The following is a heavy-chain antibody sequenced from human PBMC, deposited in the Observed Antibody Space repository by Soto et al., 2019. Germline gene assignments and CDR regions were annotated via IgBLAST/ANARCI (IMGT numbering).Heavy chain of an antibody. D-gene: IGHD3-9*01. V-gene: IGHV3-21*01. CDR2: ISSSSSYI. CDR3: ARDANFDWLLYSYFDY. CDR1: GFTFSSYS. J-gene: IGHJ4*02. Sequence: GGSLRLSCAASGFTFSSYSMNWVRQAPGKGLEWVSSISSSSSYIYYADSVKGRFTISRDNAKNSLYLQMNSLRAEDTAVYYCARDANFDWLLYSYFDYWGQGTLVTVSS.